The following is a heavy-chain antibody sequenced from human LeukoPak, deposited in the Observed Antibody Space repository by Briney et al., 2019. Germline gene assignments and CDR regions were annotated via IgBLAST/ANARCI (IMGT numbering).Heavy chain of an antibody. CDR1: GFSFRSYA. J-gene: IGHJ6*03. Sequence: GGSLRLSCAASGFSFRSYAMSWVRQAPGEGLEWVSAVSRSGDDTYYADSVRGRFTVSRDNSRNTLYLHMSSLRAEDTAVYYCAKEEGTNCGGDCYYYMDVWGKGTTVTVSS. V-gene: IGHV3-23*01. CDR2: VSRSGDDT. CDR3: AKEEGTNCGGDCYYYMDV. D-gene: IGHD2-21*01.